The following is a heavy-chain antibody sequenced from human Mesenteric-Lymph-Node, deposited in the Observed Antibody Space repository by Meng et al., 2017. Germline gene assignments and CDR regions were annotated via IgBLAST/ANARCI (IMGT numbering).Heavy chain of an antibody. V-gene: IGHV4-61*01. D-gene: IGHD6-13*01. J-gene: IGHJ5*02. CDR2: IYYSGST. Sequence: GSLRLSCTVSGDSISSSLYYWTWIRQHPGKGLEWIGYIYYSGSTNYNPSLKSRVTISVDTSKNQFSLKLSSVTAADTAVYYCARSYSSRWYWFDPWGQGTLVTVSS. CDR1: GDSISSSLYY. CDR3: ARSYSSRWYWFDP.